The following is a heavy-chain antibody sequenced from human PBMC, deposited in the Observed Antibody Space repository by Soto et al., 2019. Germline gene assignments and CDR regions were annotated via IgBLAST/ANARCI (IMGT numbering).Heavy chain of an antibody. V-gene: IGHV3-23*01. CDR2: ISAGGGST. CDR3: AKTEGYSGYDPVDY. D-gene: IGHD5-12*01. Sequence: GGSLRLSCAASGFTFSGYAMSWVRQAPGKGLEWVSGISAGGGSTYYADSVKGRFTISRDNSKNTLYLQMNSLRAEDTAVYYCAKTEGYSGYDPVDYWGQGTLVTVSS. J-gene: IGHJ4*02. CDR1: GFTFSGYA.